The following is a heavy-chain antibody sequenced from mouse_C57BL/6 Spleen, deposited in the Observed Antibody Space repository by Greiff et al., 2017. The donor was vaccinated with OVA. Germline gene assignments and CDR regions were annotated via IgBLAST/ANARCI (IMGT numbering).Heavy chain of an antibody. V-gene: IGHV2-2*01. CDR2: IWSGGST. CDR1: GFSLTSYG. D-gene: IGHD2-1*01. J-gene: IGHJ2*01. Sequence: QVQLKQSGPGLVQPSQSLSITCTVSGFSLTSYGVHWVRQSPGKGLEWLGVIWSGGSTDYNAAFISRLSLSKDNSKSQVFFKMNSLQADDTAIDYCARQGNYVPFDYWGQGTTLTVSS. CDR3: ARQGNYVPFDY.